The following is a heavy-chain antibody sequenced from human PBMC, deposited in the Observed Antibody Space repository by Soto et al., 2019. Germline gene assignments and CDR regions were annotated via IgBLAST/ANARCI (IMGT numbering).Heavy chain of an antibody. Sequence: GGSLRLSCAVSGFTFSDYYMSLIRQAPGKGLEGVAYISGSGTYPNYADSVKGRFTISRDNAKNSLYLQMNSLRDEDTAVYYCVRDGGVLIPAAIGGGYGTHVRGQATTATVS. D-gene: IGHD2-2*01. V-gene: IGHV3-11*06. CDR3: VRDGGVLIPAAIGGGYGTHV. J-gene: IGHJ6*02. CDR1: GFTFSDYY. CDR2: ISGSGTYP.